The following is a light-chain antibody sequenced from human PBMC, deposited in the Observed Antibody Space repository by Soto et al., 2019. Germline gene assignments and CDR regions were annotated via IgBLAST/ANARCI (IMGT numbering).Light chain of an antibody. CDR2: DAS. J-gene: IGKJ1*01. Sequence: ILMTQSPATLSVSPGERATLSCRASQSASNNLAWYQQKPGQAPRLLIYDASTRATGIPARFSGSGSGTEFTLTISGLQSEDFAVYYCQQYNYRPPWTFGQGTKVEIK. CDR3: QQYNYRPPWT. CDR1: QSASNN. V-gene: IGKV3-15*01.